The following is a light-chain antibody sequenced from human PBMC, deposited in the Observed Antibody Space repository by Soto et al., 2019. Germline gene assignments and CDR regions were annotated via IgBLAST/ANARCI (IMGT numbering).Light chain of an antibody. CDR1: QTISSW. CDR3: QQLNSYPLT. CDR2: KAS. Sequence: DIQMTQSPSTLSGSVGDRVTINCRASQTISSWLAWYQQKPGKAPKLLIYKASTLKSGVPSRFSGSGSGTEFTLTISSLQPEDFATYYCQQLNSYPLTFGGGTKVDIK. J-gene: IGKJ4*01. V-gene: IGKV1-5*03.